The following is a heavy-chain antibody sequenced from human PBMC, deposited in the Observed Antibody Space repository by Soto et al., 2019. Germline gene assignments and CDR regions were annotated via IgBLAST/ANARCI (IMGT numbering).Heavy chain of an antibody. CDR1: GYTFTSYY. CDR3: VWLATIGIDEFDY. CDR2: INPSGGST. J-gene: IGHJ4*02. Sequence: SVKLSCKASGYTFTSYYMHWVRQAPGQGLEWMGIINPSGGSTSYAQKFQGRVTMTRDTSTSTVYMELSSLRSEDTAVYYCVWLATIGIDEFDYWGQGTLVSVSS. V-gene: IGHV1-46*01. D-gene: IGHD5-12*01.